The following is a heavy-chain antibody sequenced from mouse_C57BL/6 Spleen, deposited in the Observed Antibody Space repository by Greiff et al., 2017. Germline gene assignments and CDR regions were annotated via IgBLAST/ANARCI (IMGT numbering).Heavy chain of an antibody. CDR3: ARNFRLLRYSLDY. V-gene: IGHV2-2*01. Sequence: QVQLQQSGPGLVQPSQSLSIPCTVPGFSLTSYGVHWVRQSPGKGLEWLGVIWSGGSTDYHAAFISRLIISKDNSKSQVFFKMNSLQADYTAIYYCARNFRLLRYSLDYWGQGTTLTVSS. CDR2: IWSGGST. CDR1: GFSLTSYG. D-gene: IGHD1-1*01. J-gene: IGHJ2*01.